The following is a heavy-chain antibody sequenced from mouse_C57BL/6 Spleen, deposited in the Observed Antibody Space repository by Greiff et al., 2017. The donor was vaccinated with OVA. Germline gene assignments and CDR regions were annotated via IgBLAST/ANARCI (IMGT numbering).Heavy chain of an antibody. J-gene: IGHJ1*03. CDR1: GFTFSNYW. CDR3: TCSSPYWYFDV. Sequence: EVMLVESGGGLVQPGGSMKLSCVASGFTFSNYWMNWVRQSPEKGLEWVAQIRLKSDNYATHYAESVKGRFTISRDDSKSSVYLQMNNLRAEDTGIYYCTCSSPYWYFDVWGTGTTVTVSS. V-gene: IGHV6-3*01. CDR2: IRLKSDNYAT. D-gene: IGHD1-1*01.